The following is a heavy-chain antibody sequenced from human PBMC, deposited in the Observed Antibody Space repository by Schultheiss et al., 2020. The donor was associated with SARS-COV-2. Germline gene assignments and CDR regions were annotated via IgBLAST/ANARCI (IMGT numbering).Heavy chain of an antibody. CDR3: ARDHGSGSFYYFDY. V-gene: IGHV3-30*03. CDR2: ISYDGSNK. J-gene: IGHJ4*02. Sequence: GESLKISFAASGFTFSSYGMHWVRQAPGKGLEWVAVISYDGSNKYYADSVKGRFTISRDNSKNTLYLQMNSLRAEDTAVYYCARDHGSGSFYYFDYWGQGTLVTVSS. CDR1: GFTFSSYG. D-gene: IGHD3-10*01.